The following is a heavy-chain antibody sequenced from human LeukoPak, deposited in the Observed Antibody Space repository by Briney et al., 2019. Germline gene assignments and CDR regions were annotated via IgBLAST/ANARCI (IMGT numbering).Heavy chain of an antibody. V-gene: IGHV3-30*02. CDR1: RFTFSSYG. CDR2: IRYDGSNK. D-gene: IGHD5-24*01. CDR3: AKDWRWLQSPFDY. J-gene: IGHJ4*02. Sequence: GGSLRLSCLASRFTFSSYGMHWVRQAPAKGLEGVGFIRYDGSNKYYADSVKGRFTISRDNSKNTLYLQMNSLRAEDTAVYYCAKDWRWLQSPFDYWGQGTLVTVSS.